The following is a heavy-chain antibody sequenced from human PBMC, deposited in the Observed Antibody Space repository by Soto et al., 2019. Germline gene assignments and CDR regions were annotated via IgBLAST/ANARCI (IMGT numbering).Heavy chain of an antibody. D-gene: IGHD6-6*01. CDR2: IYYSGST. J-gene: IGHJ4*02. Sequence: PSETLSLTCSVSGGSISSYYWSWIRQPPGKGLEWIGYIYYSGSTNYNPSPKNRVTISVDTAKNQFSLKLSSVTAADTAVYYCARSYSSSSGDFDYWGQGTLVTVSS. CDR1: GGSISSYY. V-gene: IGHV4-59*08. CDR3: ARSYSSSSGDFDY.